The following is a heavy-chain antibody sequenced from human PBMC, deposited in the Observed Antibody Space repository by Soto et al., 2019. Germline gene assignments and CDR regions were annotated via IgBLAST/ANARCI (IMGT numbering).Heavy chain of an antibody. CDR3: AKFGASGSYFQFDY. CDR2: ISGTGSRT. CDR1: GFPFINFA. V-gene: IGHV3-23*01. Sequence: GGSLRLSCAASGFPFINFAMSWVRQSPGKGLEWVSAISGTGSRTWYADPVRGRFTVSRDNSKNTLYLQMNSLRDEDTAVYHCAKFGASGSYFQFDYWGPGTLVTVSS. D-gene: IGHD3-10*01. J-gene: IGHJ4*02.